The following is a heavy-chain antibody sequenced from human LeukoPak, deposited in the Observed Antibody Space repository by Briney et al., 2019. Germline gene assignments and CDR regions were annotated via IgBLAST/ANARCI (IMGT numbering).Heavy chain of an antibody. CDR1: GFTFSSYA. CDR2: ISGSGGST. D-gene: IGHD2-2*01. Sequence: GGSLRLSCAASGFTFSSYAMSWVRQAPGKGLEWVSAISGSGGSTYYAGSVKGRFTISRDNSKNTLYLQMNSLRAEDTAVYYCAKDYTAVVPAAMFGDWGQGTLVTVSS. V-gene: IGHV3-23*01. J-gene: IGHJ4*02. CDR3: AKDYTAVVPAAMFGD.